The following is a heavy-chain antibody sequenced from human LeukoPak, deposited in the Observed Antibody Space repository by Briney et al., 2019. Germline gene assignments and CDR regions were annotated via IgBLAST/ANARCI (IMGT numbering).Heavy chain of an antibody. CDR1: GFTFSNYW. J-gene: IGHJ4*02. V-gene: IGHV3-7*01. D-gene: IGHD1-1*01. CDR3: VVTTRSRSFDD. CDR2: INQDGRDK. Sequence: GGSLRLSCAASGFTFSNYWMTWLRQAPGKGLEWVALINQDGRDKKYVDSVKGRFSVYRDNAENSVFLQMDSLRAEDTAFYYCVVTTRSRSFDDWGQGTLVTVSS.